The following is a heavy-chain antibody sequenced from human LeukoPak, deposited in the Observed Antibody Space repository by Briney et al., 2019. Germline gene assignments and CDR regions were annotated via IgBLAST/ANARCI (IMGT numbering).Heavy chain of an antibody. Sequence: PGGSLRLSCAASGFTFSSYAMSWVRQAPGKGLEWVSAISGSGGSTYYADSVKGRFTISRDNSKNTLYLQMNSLRAEDTAVYYCAKVPYRIAVAHILFDYWGQGTLVTVSS. V-gene: IGHV3-23*01. CDR1: GFTFSSYA. CDR2: ISGSGGST. J-gene: IGHJ4*02. D-gene: IGHD6-19*01. CDR3: AKVPYRIAVAHILFDY.